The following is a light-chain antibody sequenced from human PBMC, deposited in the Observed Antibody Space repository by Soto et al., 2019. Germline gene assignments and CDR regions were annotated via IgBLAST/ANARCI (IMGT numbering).Light chain of an antibody. J-gene: IGKJ5*01. Sequence: EIELTQSPATLSLSPGETATLSCRASQNVAKFLAWYQQRPGQPPRLLIFDSSNRATGVPVRFSGSGSGTVFTLTIGSHEPEDSAVYYCQQRKNWPPITFGQGTRREIK. CDR1: QNVAKF. V-gene: IGKV3-11*01. CDR2: DSS. CDR3: QQRKNWPPIT.